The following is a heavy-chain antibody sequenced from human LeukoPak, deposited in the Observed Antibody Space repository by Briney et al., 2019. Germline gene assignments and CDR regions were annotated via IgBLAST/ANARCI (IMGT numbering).Heavy chain of an antibody. V-gene: IGHV3-7*01. D-gene: IGHD3-22*01. CDR2: LNQDGSQK. CDR3: ATYADSSGSYYSDY. Sequence: GGSLRLSRAASKITLCSYLLGGGRPAPGEGVGGVAHLNQDGSQKYYVDSVKGRFTISRDNAENLLFLQMNSLRAEDTALYYCATYADSSGSYYSDYWGRGTLVTVSS. J-gene: IGHJ4*02. CDR1: KITLCSYL.